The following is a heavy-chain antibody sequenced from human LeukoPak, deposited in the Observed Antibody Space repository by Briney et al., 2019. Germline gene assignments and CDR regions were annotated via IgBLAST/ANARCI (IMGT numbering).Heavy chain of an antibody. CDR2: ISSSSSHM. D-gene: IGHD1-26*01. CDR1: GFTFNSYS. J-gene: IGHJ1*01. Sequence: GGSLRLSCAASGFTFNSYSMYWVRQAPGKGLEWVSSISSSSSHMFYADSVKGRFSISRDNANNALYLQMNSLRAEDTAVYYCVRDSGSSYGYYFLHWCQGTLVTVSS. V-gene: IGHV3-21*01. CDR3: VRDSGSSYGYYFLH.